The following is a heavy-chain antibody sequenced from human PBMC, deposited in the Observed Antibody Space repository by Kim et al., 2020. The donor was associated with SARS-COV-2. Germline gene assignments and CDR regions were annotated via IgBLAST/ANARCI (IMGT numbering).Heavy chain of an antibody. CDR2: INHSGST. Sequence: SETLSLTCAVFGGSFSDYYWSWIRQPPGEGLEWIGEINHSGSTNYNPSLKSRVTISVDTSKNQFSLRLSYVTAADTAVYYCARDGRHFDYWGRGTLVTVSS. J-gene: IGHJ4*02. V-gene: IGHV4-34*01. CDR3: ARDGRHFDY. D-gene: IGHD2-15*01. CDR1: GGSFSDYY.